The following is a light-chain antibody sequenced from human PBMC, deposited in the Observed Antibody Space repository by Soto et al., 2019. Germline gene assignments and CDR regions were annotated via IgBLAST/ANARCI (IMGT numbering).Light chain of an antibody. CDR3: QQYSDHWT. J-gene: IGKJ1*01. CDR2: KAS. CDR1: QSISSW. V-gene: IGKV1-5*03. Sequence: DIQMTQSPSTLSASVGDRVTITCRASQSISSWLAWYQQKPGKAPKLLIYKASSLESGVPSRFSGSGSGTEFTLTISSLQPEDFASYYCQQYSDHWTFGQGTKVDIK.